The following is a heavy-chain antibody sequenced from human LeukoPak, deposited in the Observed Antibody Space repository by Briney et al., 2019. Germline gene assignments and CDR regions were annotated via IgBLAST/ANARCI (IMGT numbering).Heavy chain of an antibody. CDR1: GYTFTSYY. Sequence: ASVKVSCKASGYTFTSYYMHWVRQAPGQGLEWMGIINPSGGSTSYAQKFQGRVTMTRDTSTSTVYMELSSLRSEDTAVYYCARAAVDVLRFLEWSPIAFDYWGQGTLVTVSS. V-gene: IGHV1-46*01. D-gene: IGHD3-3*01. CDR3: ARAAVDVLRFLEWSPIAFDY. J-gene: IGHJ4*02. CDR2: INPSGGST.